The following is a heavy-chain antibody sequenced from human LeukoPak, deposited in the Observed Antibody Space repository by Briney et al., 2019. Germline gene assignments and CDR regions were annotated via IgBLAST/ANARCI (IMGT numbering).Heavy chain of an antibody. Sequence: SETLSLTCTVSGGSNSSYYWSWIRQPPGKVLEWIGYIYYSGSTNYNPSLKSRVTISVDTSKNQFSLKLSSVTAADTAVYYCARDGGDGVDFDYWGQGTLVTVSS. CDR1: GGSNSSYY. J-gene: IGHJ4*02. CDR2: IYYSGST. V-gene: IGHV4-59*01. CDR3: ARDGGDGVDFDY. D-gene: IGHD3-16*01.